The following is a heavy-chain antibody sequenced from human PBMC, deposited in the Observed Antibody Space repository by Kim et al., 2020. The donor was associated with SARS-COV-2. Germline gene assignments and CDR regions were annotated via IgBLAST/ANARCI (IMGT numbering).Heavy chain of an antibody. CDR1: GYTFTSYA. CDR2: INTNTGNP. V-gene: IGHV7-4-1*02. Sequence: ASVKVSCKASGYTFTSYAMNWVRQAPGQGLEWMGWINTNTGNPTYAQGFTGRFVYSLDTSVSTAYLQISSLKAEDTAVYYCARPASFPYDILTGLSTSYYYYGMDVWVQGTTVTVS. J-gene: IGHJ6*02. D-gene: IGHD3-9*01. CDR3: ARPASFPYDILTGLSTSYYYYGMDV.